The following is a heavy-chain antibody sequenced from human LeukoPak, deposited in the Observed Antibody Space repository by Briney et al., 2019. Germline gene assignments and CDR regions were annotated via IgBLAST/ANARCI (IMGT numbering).Heavy chain of an antibody. J-gene: IGHJ6*03. D-gene: IGHD2-2*01. CDR1: GGTFSSYA. CDR3: ARGVSSTSSNVYYYYMDV. Sequence: GSSVTVSCKASGGTFSSYAISWVRQAPGQGLEWMGGIIPIFGTANYAQKFQGRVTITTDESTSTAYMELSSLRSEDTAVYYCARGVSSTSSNVYYYYMDVWGKGTTVTVSS. CDR2: IIPIFGTA. V-gene: IGHV1-69*05.